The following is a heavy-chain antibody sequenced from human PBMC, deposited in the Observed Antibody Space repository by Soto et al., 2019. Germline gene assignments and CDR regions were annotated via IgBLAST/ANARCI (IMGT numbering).Heavy chain of an antibody. CDR3: ARGGWLQPFDY. CDR1: GGSISSYY. J-gene: IGHJ4*02. D-gene: IGHD5-12*01. Sequence: QVQLQESGPGLVKPSETLSLTCIVSGGSISSYYWSWIRQPPGKGLEWIGYIYYSGSTNYNPSLKSRVTISVDTSKNQFSLKLSSVTAADTAVYSCARGGWLQPFDYWGQGTLVTVSS. CDR2: IYYSGST. V-gene: IGHV4-59*01.